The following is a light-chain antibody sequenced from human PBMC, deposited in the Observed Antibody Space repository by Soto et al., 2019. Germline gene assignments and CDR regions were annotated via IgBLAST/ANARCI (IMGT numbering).Light chain of an antibody. CDR1: SSDIGAYNY. CDR2: QVT. CDR3: SSYAGSLVV. J-gene: IGLJ2*01. Sequence: QSALTQPPSASGSPGQSVTISCTGTSSDIGAYNYVSWYRQYPDKAPKLLVYQVTKRPSGVPDRFSGSKSGNTAALTVSGLQAEDEAVYYCSSYAGSLVVFGGGIKLTVL. V-gene: IGLV2-8*01.